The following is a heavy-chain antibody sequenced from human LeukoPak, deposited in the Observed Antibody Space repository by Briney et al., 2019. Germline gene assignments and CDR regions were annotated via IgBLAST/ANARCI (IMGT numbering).Heavy chain of an antibody. Sequence: PSETLSLTCAVYGGSFSGYYWSWIRQPPGKGLEWIGEINHSGSTNYNPSLKSRVTISVDTSKNQFSLKLSSVTAADTAVYYCARVPYSNAWEPVDSWGQGTLVTVSS. CDR2: INHSGST. D-gene: IGHD6-19*01. CDR3: ARVPYSNAWEPVDS. CDR1: GGSFSGYY. V-gene: IGHV4-34*01. J-gene: IGHJ4*02.